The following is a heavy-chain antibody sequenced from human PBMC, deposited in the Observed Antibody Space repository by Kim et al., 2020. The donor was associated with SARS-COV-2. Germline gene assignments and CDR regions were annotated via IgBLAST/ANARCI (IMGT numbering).Heavy chain of an antibody. Sequence: VKGRFTISRDNAKNSLYLQMNSLRAEDTAVYYCARDWAEWLHYYYYGMDVWGQGTTVTVSS. CDR3: ARDWAEWLHYYYYGMDV. D-gene: IGHD3-3*01. J-gene: IGHJ6*02. V-gene: IGHV3-11*06.